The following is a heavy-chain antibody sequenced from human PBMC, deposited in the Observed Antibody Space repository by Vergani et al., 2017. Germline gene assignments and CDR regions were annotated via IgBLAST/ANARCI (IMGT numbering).Heavy chain of an antibody. Sequence: EVQLLESGGGLVQPGGSLRLSCAASGFTFSSYAMSWVRQAPGKGLEWVSAISGSGGSTYYANSVKGRFTISRDNSKNTLYLQMNSLRAEDTAVYYCAKEGGYSYGGQDPYYFDYWGQGTLVTVSS. CDR2: ISGSGGST. CDR1: GFTFSSYA. CDR3: AKEGGYSYGGQDPYYFDY. J-gene: IGHJ4*02. D-gene: IGHD5-18*01. V-gene: IGHV3-23*01.